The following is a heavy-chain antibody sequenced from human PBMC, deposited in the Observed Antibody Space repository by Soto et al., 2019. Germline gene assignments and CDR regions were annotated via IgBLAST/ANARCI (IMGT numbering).Heavy chain of an antibody. CDR2: IYYSGST. V-gene: IGHV4-59*08. J-gene: IGHJ4*02. CDR3: ARFAPLTFYGDYVQYYFDY. Sequence: SETLSLTCTVSGGSISSYYWSWIRQPPGKGLEWIGYIYYSGSTNYNPSLKSRVTISVDTSKNQFSLKLSSVTAADTAVYYCARFAPLTFYGDYVQYYFDYWGQGTLVTVSS. D-gene: IGHD4-17*01. CDR1: GGSISSYY.